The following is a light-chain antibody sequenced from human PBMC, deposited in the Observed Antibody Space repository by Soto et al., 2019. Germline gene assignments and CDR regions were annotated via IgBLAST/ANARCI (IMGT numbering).Light chain of an antibody. V-gene: IGKV3-20*01. CDR3: QQYGSSHLT. CDR2: GAS. CDR1: QHIFYN. Sequence: IVMTQSPATLSVSPGESATLSCRAGQHIFYNVAWYQHRPGQAPRLLIYGASNRATGIPARFSGSGSGTDFSLIINGLEPEDFAVYFCQQYGSSHLTFGGGTKVDIK. J-gene: IGKJ4*01.